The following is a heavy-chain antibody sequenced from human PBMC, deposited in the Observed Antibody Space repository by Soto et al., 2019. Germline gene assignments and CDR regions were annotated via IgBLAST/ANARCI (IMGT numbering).Heavy chain of an antibody. V-gene: IGHV3-21*01. J-gene: IGHJ4*02. CDR1: GFTFSSYS. CDR3: ARDQPGYSYGYGLGY. D-gene: IGHD5-18*01. CDR2: ISSSSSYI. Sequence: EVQLVESGGGLVKPGGSLRLSCAASGFTFSSYSMNWVRQAPGKGLEWVSSISSSSSYIYYADSVKCRFTISRDNAKNSLYLQMNSLRAEYTAVYYCARDQPGYSYGYGLGYWGQGTLVTVSS.